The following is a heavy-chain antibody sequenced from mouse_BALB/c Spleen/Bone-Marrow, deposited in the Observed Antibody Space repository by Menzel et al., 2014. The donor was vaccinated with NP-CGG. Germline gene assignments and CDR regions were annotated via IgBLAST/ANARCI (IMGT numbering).Heavy chain of an antibody. V-gene: IGHV1S130*01. Sequence: QVQLQQSGSVLVRPGASVKLSCQASGYTFTSSWMHWAKQRPGQGLKWIGEIHPNSGNTNYNEKFKGKATLTVDTSSSTASVDLSTLTAEDSAVFFGARHHGYAYSFDHGGQGPPPTVPS. CDR3: ARHHGYAYSFDH. J-gene: IGHJ2*01. D-gene: IGHD2-14*01. CDR2: IHPNSGNT. CDR1: GYTFTSSW.